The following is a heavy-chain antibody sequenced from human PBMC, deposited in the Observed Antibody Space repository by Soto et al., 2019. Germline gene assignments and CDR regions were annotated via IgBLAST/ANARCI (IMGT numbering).Heavy chain of an antibody. J-gene: IGHJ4*02. D-gene: IGHD6-13*01. Sequence: QVQLQQWGAGLLKPSETLSLTCAVSGGSFSGYYWSWIRQPPGKGLEWIGEINQSGSTNSNPSLTSRVTISVDTSKNQFSLKLSSVTAADTAVYYCARTYSSSWSPFDYWGQGTLVTVSS. V-gene: IGHV4-34*01. CDR2: INQSGST. CDR3: ARTYSSSWSPFDY. CDR1: GGSFSGYY.